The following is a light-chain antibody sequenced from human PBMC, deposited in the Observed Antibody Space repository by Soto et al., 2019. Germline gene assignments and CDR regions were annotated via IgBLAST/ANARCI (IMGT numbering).Light chain of an antibody. Sequence: DIQMTQSPSSLSASVGDRVTITCRASQDINNYLAWYQQKPGKPPKLLIYAASTLQSGVPSRFSGGGSGTDFTLTINSLQPEDVVTYYCQRYNNGPPVTFGPGTKV. J-gene: IGKJ3*01. CDR2: AAS. CDR3: QRYNNGPPVT. V-gene: IGKV1-27*01. CDR1: QDINNY.